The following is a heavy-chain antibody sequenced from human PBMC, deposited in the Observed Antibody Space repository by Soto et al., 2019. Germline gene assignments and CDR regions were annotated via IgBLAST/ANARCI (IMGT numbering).Heavy chain of an antibody. CDR1: GFTFGSSA. CDR2: IVVASGYP. J-gene: IGHJ4*02. D-gene: IGHD6-19*01. Sequence: LVQSGPEVKKPGTSVKVSCKTSGFTFGSSAVQWVRQVRGQRLEWIGWIVVASGYPNVAQKYQDRGSITRDLSKSTAYMELTILPSGDWAIYYSAADVLGVAGDLDHWGQGTLVSVSS. V-gene: IGHV1-58*01. CDR3: AADVLGVAGDLDH.